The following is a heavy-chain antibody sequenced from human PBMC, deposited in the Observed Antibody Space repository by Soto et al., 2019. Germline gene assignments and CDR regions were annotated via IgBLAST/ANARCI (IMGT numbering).Heavy chain of an antibody. CDR3: AGLPYSSSWSPPGMDV. Sequence: PGGSLRLSCAASGFTVSSNYMSWVRQAPGKGLEWVSVIYSGGSTYYADSVKGRFTISRDNSKNTLYLQVNSLRAEDTAVYYCAGLPYSSSWSPPGMDVWGRGTTVTVSS. J-gene: IGHJ6*02. V-gene: IGHV3-53*01. CDR1: GFTVSSNY. D-gene: IGHD6-13*01. CDR2: IYSGGST.